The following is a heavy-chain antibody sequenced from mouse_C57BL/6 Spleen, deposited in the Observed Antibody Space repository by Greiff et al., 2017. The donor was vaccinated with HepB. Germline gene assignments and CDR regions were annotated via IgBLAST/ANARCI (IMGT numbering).Heavy chain of an antibody. V-gene: IGHV2-5*01. CDR3: AKKGDDDEGYFDV. D-gene: IGHD2-4*01. Sequence: QVHVKQSGPGLVQPSQSLSITCTVSGFSLTSYGVHWVRQSPGKGLEWLGVIWRGGSTDYNAAFMYRLSITKDNSKSQVFFKMNSLQADDTAIYYCAKKGDDDEGYFDVWGTGTTVTVSS. CDR1: GFSLTSYG. CDR2: IWRGGST. J-gene: IGHJ1*03.